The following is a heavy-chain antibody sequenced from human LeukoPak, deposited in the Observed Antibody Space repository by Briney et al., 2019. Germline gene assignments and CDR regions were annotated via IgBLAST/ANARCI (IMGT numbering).Heavy chain of an antibody. CDR2: IWYDGSIK. V-gene: IGHV3-33*01. J-gene: IGHJ6*02. D-gene: IGHD2-8*02. CDR1: GFTFSTYG. CDR3: ARIACTGGNCKPYYYYGLDV. Sequence: GGSLRLSCAASGFTFSTYGMHWVRQAPGKGLEWVAVIWYDGSIKYYADSVKGRFTFSRDNSKSTTYLQMNSLRAEDTAVYYCARIACTGGNCKPYYYYGLDVWGQGTTVTVSS.